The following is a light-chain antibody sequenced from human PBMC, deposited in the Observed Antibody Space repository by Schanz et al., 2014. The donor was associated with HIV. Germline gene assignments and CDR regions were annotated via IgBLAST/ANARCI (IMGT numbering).Light chain of an antibody. V-gene: IGKV3-20*01. J-gene: IGKJ3*01. CDR3: QHYGSS. Sequence: EIVLTQSPVILSLSPGERATLSCRASQTVSSNSLGWYQQKRGQVPRLLIYSASRRANGIPERFSGSGSGTDFTLTISRLEPEDFAVYYCQHYGSSFGPGTKVDIK. CDR2: SAS. CDR1: QTVSSNS.